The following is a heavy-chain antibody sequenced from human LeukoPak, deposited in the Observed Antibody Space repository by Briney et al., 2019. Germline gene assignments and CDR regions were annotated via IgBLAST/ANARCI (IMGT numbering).Heavy chain of an antibody. CDR3: ASGLDCTNGVCPFDY. J-gene: IGHJ4*02. CDR1: GFTFDDYA. CDR2: ISWNSGSI. V-gene: IGHV3-9*01. Sequence: PGRSLRLSCAASGFTFDDYAMHWVRQAPGKGLQPVSGISWNSGSIGYADSVKGRFTISRDNAKNSLYLQMNSLRAEDTALYYCASGLDCTNGVCPFDYWGQGTLVTVSS. D-gene: IGHD2-8*01.